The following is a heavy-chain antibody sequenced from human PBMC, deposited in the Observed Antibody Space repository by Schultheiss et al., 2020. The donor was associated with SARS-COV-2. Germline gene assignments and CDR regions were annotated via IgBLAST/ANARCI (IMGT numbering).Heavy chain of an antibody. D-gene: IGHD3-16*01. CDR1: GGSFSGYY. J-gene: IGHJ4*02. Sequence: GSLRLSCAVYGGSFSGYYWSWIRQPPGKGLEWIGEINHSGSTNYNPSLKSRVTISVDTSKNQFSLKLSSVTAADTAVYYCARGRIMITFGGVTDYWGQGTLVTVSS. CDR2: INHSGST. CDR3: ARGRIMITFGGVTDY. V-gene: IGHV4-34*01.